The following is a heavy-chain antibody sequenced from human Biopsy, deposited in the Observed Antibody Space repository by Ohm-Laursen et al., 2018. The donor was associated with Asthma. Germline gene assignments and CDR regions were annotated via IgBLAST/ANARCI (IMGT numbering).Heavy chain of an antibody. CDR1: GGYLTGHY. CDR3: ARAAITGIRGWFDP. CDR2: IDQSGFT. V-gene: IGHV4-34*01. D-gene: IGHD1-20*01. J-gene: IGHJ5*02. Sequence: GTLSLTCAVYGGYLTGHYWNWIRQPPGKGLEWIGEIDQSGFTNYNPSLKSRFTISADTSKNQFHLNLSSVTAADTAVYFCARAAITGIRGWFDPWGQGTQVTVSS.